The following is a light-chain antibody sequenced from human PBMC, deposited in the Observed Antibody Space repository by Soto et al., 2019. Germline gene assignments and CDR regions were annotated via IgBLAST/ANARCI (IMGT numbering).Light chain of an antibody. V-gene: IGKV3-20*01. J-gene: IGKJ1*01. CDR2: GAS. Sequence: EMQLTQSPCTLSSSPGERATLSCRASQSVSSSYLGWYQQKPGQAPRLLIDGASSRATGIPDRFSGSGSGTDFTLTISRLEPEDFAVYYCQQYGSSPTFGQGTKVDNK. CDR1: QSVSSSY. CDR3: QQYGSSPT.